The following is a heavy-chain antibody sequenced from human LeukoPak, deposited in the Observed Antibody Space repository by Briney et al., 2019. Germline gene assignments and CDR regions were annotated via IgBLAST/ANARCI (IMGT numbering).Heavy chain of an antibody. J-gene: IGHJ2*01. D-gene: IGHD3-10*01. V-gene: IGHV3-49*04. CDR2: IRSKAYGGTT. Sequence: GGSLRLSCAASEFSVGSNYMTWVRQAPGKGLEWVGFIRSKAYGGTTEYAASVKGRFTISRDDSKSIAYLQMNSLKTEDTAVYYCAGSDTIGYTPREWDYWYFDLWGRGTLVTVSS. CDR3: AGSDTIGYTPREWDYWYFDL. CDR1: EFSVGSNY.